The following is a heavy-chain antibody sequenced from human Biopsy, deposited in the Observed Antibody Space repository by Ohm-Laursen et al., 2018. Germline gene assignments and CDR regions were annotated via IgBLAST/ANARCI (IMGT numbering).Heavy chain of an antibody. Sequence: SDTLSLTCTVSGGSISSDYWSWIRRTPGKGLEWIGYIYYSGSTNYNPSLKSRVTISVDTSKNQFSLRLSSVTAADTAMYYCARGEAGVYDALDIWGQGTMVIVSS. CDR1: GGSISSDY. D-gene: IGHD3-10*01. V-gene: IGHV4-59*07. CDR2: IYYSGST. J-gene: IGHJ3*02. CDR3: ARGEAGVYDALDI.